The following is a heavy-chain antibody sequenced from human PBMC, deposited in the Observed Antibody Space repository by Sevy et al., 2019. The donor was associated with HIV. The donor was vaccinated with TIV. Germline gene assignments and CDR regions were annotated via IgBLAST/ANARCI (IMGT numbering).Heavy chain of an antibody. CDR1: GFPFGSHS. J-gene: IGHJ5*01. D-gene: IGHD5-18*01. Sequence: GGSLRLSCVGSGFPFGSHSMYWVRQAPGKGLEWVAVISYDGDNKYYADSVKGRFTISRDNSKNTLFLQMNSLRGDDTAVYYCAKDRRRGYSFGLDSWGQGTLVTVSS. CDR3: AKDRRRGYSFGLDS. CDR2: ISYDGDNK. V-gene: IGHV3-30*18.